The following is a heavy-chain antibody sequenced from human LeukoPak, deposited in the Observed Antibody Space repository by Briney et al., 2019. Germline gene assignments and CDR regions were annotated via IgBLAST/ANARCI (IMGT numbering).Heavy chain of an antibody. CDR1: GFTFNAYY. V-gene: IGHV1-2*02. CDR2: INPNSEGS. Sequence: VASVTVSCKASGFTFNAYYMHWVRQAPGQGLEWMGWINPNSEGSTYAQKLQGRVTMTRDTSISTAYMELSRLRSDDTAVYYCARESIQLDLTMFDPWGQGTLVTVSS. D-gene: IGHD6-13*01. CDR3: ARESIQLDLTMFDP. J-gene: IGHJ5*02.